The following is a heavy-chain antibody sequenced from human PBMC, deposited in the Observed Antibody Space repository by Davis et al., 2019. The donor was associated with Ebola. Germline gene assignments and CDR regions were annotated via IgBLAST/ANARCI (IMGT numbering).Heavy chain of an antibody. CDR2: IYSGGST. J-gene: IGHJ4*02. CDR3: AKDHDGSGYWTDYFDY. Sequence: PGGSLRLSCAASGFTVSSNYMSWVRQAPGKGLEWVSVIYSGGSTYYADSVKGRFTISRDNSKNTLYLQMNSLRAEDTAVYYCAKDHDGSGYWTDYFDYWGQGTLVTVSS. CDR1: GFTVSSNY. D-gene: IGHD3-22*01. V-gene: IGHV3-53*01.